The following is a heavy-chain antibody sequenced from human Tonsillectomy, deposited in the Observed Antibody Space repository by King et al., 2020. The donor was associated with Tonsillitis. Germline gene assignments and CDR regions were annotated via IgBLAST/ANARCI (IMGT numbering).Heavy chain of an antibody. V-gene: IGHV3-7*01. J-gene: IGHJ4*02. CDR2: IKEDGSDK. CDR1: GFTFSRYW. D-gene: IGHD3-10*01. Sequence: VQLVESGGGLVQPGGSLRLSCAVSGFTFSRYWMSWVRQAPGKGLEWGANIKEDGSDKHYVDSVKGRFPISRDNAKNSLFLKMNSLRAEDTAVYYCATEGGRSGSGYWGQGTLVTVSS. CDR3: ATEGGRSGSGY.